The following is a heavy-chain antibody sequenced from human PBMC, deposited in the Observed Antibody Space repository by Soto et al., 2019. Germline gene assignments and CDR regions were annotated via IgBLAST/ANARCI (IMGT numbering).Heavy chain of an antibody. Sequence: PSETLSLTCTVSGGSISSGGYYWSWIRQHPGKGLEWIGYIYYSGSTYYNPSLKSRVTISVDTSKNQFSLKLSSVTAADTAVYYCARAGSSSLFDPWGQGTLVTVSS. CDR2: IYYSGST. V-gene: IGHV4-31*02. CDR3: ARAGSSSLFDP. J-gene: IGHJ5*02. D-gene: IGHD6-6*01. CDR1: GGSISSGGYY.